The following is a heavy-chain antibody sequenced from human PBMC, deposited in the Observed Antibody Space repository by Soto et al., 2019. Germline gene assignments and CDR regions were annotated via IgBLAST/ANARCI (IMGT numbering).Heavy chain of an antibody. CDR1: GSIISSISSNY. CDR3: ARLYLSGSYMFDY. V-gene: IGHV3-53*04. CDR2: IYSDGRT. J-gene: IGHJ4*02. Sequence: EVHLLQSGGGLVQPGGSLRLSCAASGSIISSISSNYMSWVRQASGKGLEWVSVIYSDGRTYYADSVKDRFTISRPNSENTMYLQMNSLRPEDTAVYYCARLYLSGSYMFDYWGQGAQVTVSS. D-gene: IGHD3-10*01.